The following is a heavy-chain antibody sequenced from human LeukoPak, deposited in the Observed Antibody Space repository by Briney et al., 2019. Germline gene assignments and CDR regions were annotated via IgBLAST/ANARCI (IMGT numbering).Heavy chain of an antibody. CDR1: GGSISSGGYY. CDR2: IYHSGST. Sequence: PSETLSLTCTVSGGSISSGGYYWSWIRQPPGKGLEWIGYIYHSGSTYYNPSLKSRVAISVDRSKNQFSLKLSSVTAADTAMYYCARDAGGGSYDFDYWGQGTLVTVSS. CDR3: ARDAGGGSYDFDY. J-gene: IGHJ4*02. D-gene: IGHD6-19*01. V-gene: IGHV4-30-2*01.